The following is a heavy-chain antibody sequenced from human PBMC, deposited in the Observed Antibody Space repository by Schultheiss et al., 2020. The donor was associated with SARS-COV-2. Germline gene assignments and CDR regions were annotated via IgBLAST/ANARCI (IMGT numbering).Heavy chain of an antibody. Sequence: GGSLRLSCAASGFTFSSYDMHWVRQATGKGLEWVSAIGTAGDPYYPGSVKGRFTISRENAKNSLYLQMNSLRAGDTAVYYCLSYRRARDTATHPFDYWGQGTLVTVSS. V-gene: IGHV3-13*05. J-gene: IGHJ4*02. D-gene: IGHD3-16*02. CDR2: IGTAGDP. CDR3: LSYRRARDTATHPFDY. CDR1: GFTFSSYD.